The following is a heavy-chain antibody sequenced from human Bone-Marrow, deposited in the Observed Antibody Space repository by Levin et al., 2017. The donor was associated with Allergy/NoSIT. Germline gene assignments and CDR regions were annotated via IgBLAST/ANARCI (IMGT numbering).Heavy chain of an antibody. Sequence: PGESLKISCAASGFTFSDYYMSWIRQAPGKGLEWVSYISSSGSTIYYADSVKGRFTISRDNAKNSLYLQMNSLRAEDTAVYYCAREERVVPVLRYYYYYMDVWGKGTTVTVSS. CDR1: GFTFSDYY. J-gene: IGHJ6*03. CDR2: ISSSGSTI. CDR3: AREERVVPVLRYYYYYMDV. V-gene: IGHV3-11*01. D-gene: IGHD2-2*01.